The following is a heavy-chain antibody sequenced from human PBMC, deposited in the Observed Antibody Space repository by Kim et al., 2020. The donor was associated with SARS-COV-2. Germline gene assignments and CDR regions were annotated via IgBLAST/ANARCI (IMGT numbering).Heavy chain of an antibody. CDR3: ARDRGLYYLDSSGYFGAGDS. V-gene: IGHV3-48*02. D-gene: IGHD3-22*01. CDR1: GFTFSSYS. CDR2: ISSRSSTI. J-gene: IGHJ5*01. Sequence: GGSLRLSCAASGFTFSSYSMNWVRQAPGKGLEWVAYISSRSSTIYYADSVKGRFTISRDNAKNSLYLQMNSLRDEDTAVYYCARDRGLYYLDSSGYFGAGDSWGQGTLVTVSS.